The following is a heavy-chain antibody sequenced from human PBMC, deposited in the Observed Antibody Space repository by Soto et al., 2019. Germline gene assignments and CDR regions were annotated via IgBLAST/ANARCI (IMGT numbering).Heavy chain of an antibody. CDR2: INSSRSST. J-gene: IGHJ4*02. Sequence: GGSLRLSCVASGFTVSSIYMTWVRQAPGKGLEWVSRINSSRSSTSYADSVKGRFTISRDSAKNSLYLQMNSLRAEDTAVYYCAKDLDATVFKFDSWGQRTLVTVSS. CDR3: AKDLDATVFKFDS. CDR1: GFTVSSIY. V-gene: IGHV3-11*05. D-gene: IGHD2-2*01.